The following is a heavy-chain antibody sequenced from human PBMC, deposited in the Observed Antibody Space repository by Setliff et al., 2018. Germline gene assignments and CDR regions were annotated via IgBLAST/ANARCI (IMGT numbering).Heavy chain of an antibody. Sequence: ASVKVSCKASGYTFTSYGISWVRQTPGQGLEWMGWISAYNGNTNYAQKLQGRVTMTTDTSTSTAYMELRSLRSDYTAVYYCARVVGSGGNGGHWYFDLLRRGTLVTVSS. J-gene: IGHJ2*01. CDR2: ISAYNGNT. V-gene: IGHV1-18*01. D-gene: IGHD2-15*01. CDR1: GYTFTSYG. CDR3: ARVVGSGGNGGHWYFDL.